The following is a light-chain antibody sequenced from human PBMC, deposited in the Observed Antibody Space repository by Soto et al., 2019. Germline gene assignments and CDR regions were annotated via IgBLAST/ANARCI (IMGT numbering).Light chain of an antibody. Sequence: EIVLTQSPGTLSLSPGERATLSCRASQSVSSSYLAWYQQKPGQTPGLLIYGASSRATGIPDRFSGGESGSDFTLTISRLEPEDFAVYFCQHYGASPRTFGQGTKVEIK. V-gene: IGKV3-20*01. J-gene: IGKJ1*01. CDR2: GAS. CDR1: QSVSSSY. CDR3: QHYGASPRT.